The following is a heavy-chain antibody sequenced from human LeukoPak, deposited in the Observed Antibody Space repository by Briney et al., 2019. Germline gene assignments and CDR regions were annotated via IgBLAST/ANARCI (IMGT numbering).Heavy chain of an antibody. CDR2: INHSGST. CDR3: ARGRRITMIVVVRSQKNWFDP. J-gene: IGHJ5*02. D-gene: IGHD3-22*01. CDR1: GGSFSGYY. Sequence: SETLSLTCAVYGGSFSGYYWSWIRQPPGKGLEWIGEINHSGSTNYNPSLKSRVTISVDTSKNQFSLKLSSVTAADTAVYYCARGRRITMIVVVRSQKNWFDPWGQGTLVTVS. V-gene: IGHV4-34*01.